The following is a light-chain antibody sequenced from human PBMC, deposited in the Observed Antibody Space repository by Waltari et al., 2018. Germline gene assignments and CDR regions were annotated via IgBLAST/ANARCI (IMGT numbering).Light chain of an antibody. V-gene: IGKV1-17*01. Sequence: DIQMTQSPSSLSASVGDRVTVTCRATPGINKDLSWYQQKPGKAPTLLIYGASSLQTGVSSRFSGSGSGTDFTLTISSLQPEDVATYYCQQDYTTPLTFGGGTKVEIK. J-gene: IGKJ4*01. CDR2: GAS. CDR1: PGINKD. CDR3: QQDYTTPLT.